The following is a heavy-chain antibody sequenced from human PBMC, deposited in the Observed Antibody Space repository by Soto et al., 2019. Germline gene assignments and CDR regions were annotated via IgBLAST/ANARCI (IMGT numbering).Heavy chain of an antibody. V-gene: IGHV3-48*02. Sequence: AGGSLRLSCAASGFTFSSYSMNWVRQAPGKGLEWVSYISSSSSTIYYADSVKGRFTISRDNAKNSLYLQMNSLRDEDTAVYYCASQSSEWLLFASWGQGTLVTVSS. D-gene: IGHD5-12*01. CDR2: ISSSSSTI. CDR1: GFTFSSYS. CDR3: ASQSSEWLLFAS. J-gene: IGHJ4*02.